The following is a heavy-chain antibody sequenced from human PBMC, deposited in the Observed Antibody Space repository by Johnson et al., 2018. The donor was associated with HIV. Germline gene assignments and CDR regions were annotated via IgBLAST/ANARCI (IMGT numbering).Heavy chain of an antibody. CDR2: VKSKNDGGTT. J-gene: IGHJ3*02. V-gene: IGHV3-15*01. CDR1: GFTFTDAW. CDR3: TTEWEYYYGSGKLDAFDI. Sequence: VQLVESGGGLVKPGGSLRLSCAVSGFTFTDAWMSWVRQAPGKGLEWVGRVKSKNDGGTTEYGAPVKGRFTISRDESKNMMYLQMNSLKTEDTAVYYCTTEWEYYYGSGKLDAFDIWGQGTTVTASS. D-gene: IGHD3-10*01.